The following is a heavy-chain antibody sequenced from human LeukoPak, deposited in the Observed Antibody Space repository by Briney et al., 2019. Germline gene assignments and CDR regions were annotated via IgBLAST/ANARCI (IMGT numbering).Heavy chain of an antibody. D-gene: IGHD3-10*01. V-gene: IGHV1-2*02. CDR1: GYTFTGYY. Sequence: ASVKVSCKASGYTFTGYYMHWVRQAPGQGLEWMGWINPNSGGTNYAQKFQGRVTMTRDKSIRTAYMELSRLTSDDTAVYYCAREPSGEWFGELLPKQPGYYMDVWGKGTTVTVSS. CDR3: AREPSGEWFGELLPKQPGYYMDV. J-gene: IGHJ6*03. CDR2: INPNSGGT.